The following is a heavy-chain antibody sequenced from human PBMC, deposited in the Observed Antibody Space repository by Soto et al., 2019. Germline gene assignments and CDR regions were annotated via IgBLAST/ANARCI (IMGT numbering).Heavy chain of an antibody. D-gene: IGHD3-22*01. CDR3: ALPTDHYDSSGSYNRFDP. CDR2: LIAIFGTA. V-gene: IGHV1-69*06. Sequence: GASVKVSCKASGVTFSSYAISWVRQAPGQGLGWMGGLIAIFGTANYAQKLQGRFTSTADKTTSTAYMELSSLRPEDTAVYYCALPTDHYDSSGSYNRFDPWGQGTLVTVSS. J-gene: IGHJ5*02. CDR1: GVTFSSYA.